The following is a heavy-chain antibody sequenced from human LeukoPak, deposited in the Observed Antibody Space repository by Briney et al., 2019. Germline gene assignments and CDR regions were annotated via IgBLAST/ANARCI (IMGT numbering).Heavy chain of an antibody. V-gene: IGHV3-7*01. D-gene: IGHD2-15*01. J-gene: IGHJ4*02. Sequence: GGSLRLSCAASGFTFSSYWMSWVRQAPGKGLEWVANIKQDGSEKYYVDSVKGRFTISRDNAKNSLYLQMNSLRAEDTAVYYCARDGGLYCSGGSCSWGQGTLVTVSS. CDR3: ARDGGLYCSGGSCS. CDR2: IKQDGSEK. CDR1: GFTFSSYW.